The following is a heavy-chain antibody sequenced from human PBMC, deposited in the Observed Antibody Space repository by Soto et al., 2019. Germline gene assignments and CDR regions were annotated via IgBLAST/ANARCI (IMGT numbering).Heavy chain of an antibody. CDR3: ARGRQHDYGDYYYYGMDV. Sequence: GGPVKFSCKASGYTFTSYDINWVRHATGQGLEWMGWMNPSSGNTGYAQKFQGRVTMTRNTSISTAYMELSSLRSEDTAVYYCARGRQHDYGDYYYYGMDVWGQGTTVTVSS. CDR2: MNPSSGNT. D-gene: IGHD4-17*01. CDR1: GYTFTSYD. J-gene: IGHJ6*02. V-gene: IGHV1-8*01.